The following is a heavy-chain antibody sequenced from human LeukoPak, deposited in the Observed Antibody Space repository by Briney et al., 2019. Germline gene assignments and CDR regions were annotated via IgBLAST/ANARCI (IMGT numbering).Heavy chain of an antibody. CDR1: GGSISSYY. V-gene: IGHV4-59*12. CDR2: IYYSGST. Sequence: PSETLSLTCTVSGGSISSYYWSWIRQPPGKGLEWIGYIYYSGSTNYNPSLKSRVTISVDTSKNQFSLRLTSVTAADTAVYYCARSGGNYVRYHFDYWGQGALVTVSS. CDR3: ARSGGNYVRYHFDY. J-gene: IGHJ4*02. D-gene: IGHD3-10*02.